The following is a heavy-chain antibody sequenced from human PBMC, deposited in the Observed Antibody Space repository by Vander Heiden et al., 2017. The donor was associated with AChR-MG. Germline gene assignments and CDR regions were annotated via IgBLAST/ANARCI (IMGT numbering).Heavy chain of an antibody. V-gene: IGHV2-26*01. CDR1: GFSLSDARVG. Sequence: QVTLKESGPVLMKATETLTLTCTVSGFSLSDARVGVSWIRQPPGKALEWLAHIFSNDEKSYNTSLKTRVTISEDISKSQVVLTISNVDPVDTATYFCARSAIATGPYAFDVWGQGTMVTVSS. D-gene: IGHD2-21*01. J-gene: IGHJ3*01. CDR2: IFSNDEK. CDR3: ARSAIATGPYAFDV.